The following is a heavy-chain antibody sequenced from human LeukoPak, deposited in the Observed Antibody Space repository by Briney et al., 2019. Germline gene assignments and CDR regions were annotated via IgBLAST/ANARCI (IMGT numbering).Heavy chain of an antibody. CDR3: ARGYSGSYGRFDY. Sequence: SQTLSLTCAVSGGSISSGGYSWSWIQQPPGKGLEWIGYIYHSGSTYYNPSLKSRVTISVDTSKNQFSLKLSSVTAADTAVYYCARGYSGSYGRFDYWGQGTLVTVSS. J-gene: IGHJ4*02. V-gene: IGHV4-30-2*01. CDR1: GGSISSGGYS. D-gene: IGHD1-26*01. CDR2: IYHSGST.